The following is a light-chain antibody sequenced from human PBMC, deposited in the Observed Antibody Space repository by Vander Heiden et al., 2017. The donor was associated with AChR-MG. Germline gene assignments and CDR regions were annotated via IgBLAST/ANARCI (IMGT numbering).Light chain of an antibody. Sequence: SYELTQPPSVSVSPGQTASITCSGDRMGDRYASWYQQKPGQSPVLVIYQDTKRPSGVPERFSGANSGNTATLTISGTQAMDESDYYCQAWDDNVVIFGGGTKLTGL. J-gene: IGLJ2*01. CDR2: QDT. CDR1: RMGDRY. V-gene: IGLV3-1*01. CDR3: QAWDDNVVI.